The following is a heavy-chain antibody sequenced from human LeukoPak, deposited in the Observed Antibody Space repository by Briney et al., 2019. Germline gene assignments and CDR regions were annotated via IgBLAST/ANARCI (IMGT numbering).Heavy chain of an antibody. J-gene: IGHJ5*02. CDR3: ARNPTPTARFDP. CDR2: INHSGST. CDR1: GFSLTDQY. V-gene: IGHV4-34*01. D-gene: IGHD4-4*01. Sequence: GSLRLSCAASGFSLTDQYMDWIRQPPGKGLEWIGEINHSGSTNYNPSLKSRVTISVDTSKNQFSLKLSSVTAADTAVYYCARNPTPTARFDPWGQGTLVTVSS.